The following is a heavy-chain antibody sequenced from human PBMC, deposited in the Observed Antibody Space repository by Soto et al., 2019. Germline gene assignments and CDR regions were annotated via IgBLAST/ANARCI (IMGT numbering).Heavy chain of an antibody. Sequence: SETLSLTCTVSGGSISSGDYYWSWIRQPPGKGLEWIGYIYYSGSTYYNPSLKSRVTISVDTSKNQFSLKLSSVTAADTAVYYCASLLGARFYYYYGMDVWGQGTTVTVS. CDR3: ASLLGARFYYYYGMDV. J-gene: IGHJ6*02. CDR2: IYYSGST. V-gene: IGHV4-30-4*01. CDR1: GGSISSGDYY. D-gene: IGHD3-10*01.